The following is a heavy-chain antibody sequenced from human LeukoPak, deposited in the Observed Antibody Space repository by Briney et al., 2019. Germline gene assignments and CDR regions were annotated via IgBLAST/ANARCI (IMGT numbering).Heavy chain of an antibody. D-gene: IGHD2-21*02. CDR3: ARGTAPSADY. J-gene: IGHJ4*02. CDR1: GFTLIDYY. CDR2: ISSSSSYT. V-gene: IGHV3-11*05. Sequence: GGSLRLSCAASGFTLIDYYVSWIRQAPGKGLEWVAYISSSSSYTSYADSVKGRFTISRDNAKNSVHLQMNSLRAEDTAVYYCARGTAPSADYWGQGTLVTVSS.